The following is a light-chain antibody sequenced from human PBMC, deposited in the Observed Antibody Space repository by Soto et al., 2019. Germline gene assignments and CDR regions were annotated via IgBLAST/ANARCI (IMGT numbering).Light chain of an antibody. CDR2: LNSDGSH. CDR1: SWHISYA. V-gene: IGLV4-69*01. CDR3: QTWGTGIRV. Sequence: QLVLTQSPSASASLGASVKLTCTLSSWHISYAIAWHQQQPEKGPRYLMKLNSDGSHNKGDGIPDRFSGSSSGAERYLTISSLQSEDEADYYCQTWGTGIRVFGGGTKLTVL. J-gene: IGLJ2*01.